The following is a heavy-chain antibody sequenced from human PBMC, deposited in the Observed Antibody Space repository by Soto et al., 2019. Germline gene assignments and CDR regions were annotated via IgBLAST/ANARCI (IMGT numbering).Heavy chain of an antibody. CDR2: IHSTRSP. CDR1: GDSVSKYY. Sequence: LSLTCTVSGDSVSKYYLNWIRQPAGKGLEWIGRIHSTRSPNHNPSLKSRVTMSVDTSKNQFSLKLNLTSVTAADTAVYYCARSPAYGDYANLDNWGQGTLVTVSS. V-gene: IGHV4-4*07. CDR3: ARSPAYGDYANLDN. D-gene: IGHD4-17*01. J-gene: IGHJ4*02.